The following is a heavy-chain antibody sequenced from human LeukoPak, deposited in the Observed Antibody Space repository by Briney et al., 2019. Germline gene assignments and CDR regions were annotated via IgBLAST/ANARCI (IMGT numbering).Heavy chain of an antibody. CDR1: GASISSSHW. CDR3: ARHERGAENLDH. D-gene: IGHD1-1*01. J-gene: IGHJ4*02. CDR2: IYHGGST. V-gene: IGHV4-4*02. Sequence: SETLSLTCAVSGASISSSHWWSWVRQPPRKGLEWIGEIYHGGSTNCNPSLKGRVTISVDRSNNQFSLRLTSVTAADTAVYYCARHERGAENLDHWGQGTLVTVSS.